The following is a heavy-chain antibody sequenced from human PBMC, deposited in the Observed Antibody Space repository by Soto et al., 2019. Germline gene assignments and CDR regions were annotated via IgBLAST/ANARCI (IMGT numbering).Heavy chain of an antibody. CDR2: LSWDRSTV. CDR1: GSSSDPFT. D-gene: IGHD2-15*01. J-gene: IGHJ4*02. V-gene: IGHV3-9*02. CDR3: AVSSPDIVVLPSSIYFTS. Sequence: QPGGSLRLSCVASGSSSDPFTMHWVRELPGKCLEWVAGLSWDRSTVAYADSVQGRFTISRDHAKNSVDLLMDSLRPDETALYFCAVSSPDIVVLPSSIYFTSWGPGTQVTVSS.